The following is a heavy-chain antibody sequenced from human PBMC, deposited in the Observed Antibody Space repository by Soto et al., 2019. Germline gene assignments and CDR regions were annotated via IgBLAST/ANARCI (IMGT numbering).Heavy chain of an antibody. CDR2: IYYSGST. D-gene: IGHD5-12*01. V-gene: IGHV4-30-4*01. CDR3: ARDPVDGYAFFGC. Sequence: PSETLSLTCTVSGGSISSGDYYWSWIRQPPGKGLEWIGYIYYSGSTYYNPSLKSRVTISVDTSKNQFSLQLSSVTAADTAMYYCARDPVDGYAFFGCWGPGIPVTVSS. J-gene: IGHJ4*02. CDR1: GGSISSGDYY.